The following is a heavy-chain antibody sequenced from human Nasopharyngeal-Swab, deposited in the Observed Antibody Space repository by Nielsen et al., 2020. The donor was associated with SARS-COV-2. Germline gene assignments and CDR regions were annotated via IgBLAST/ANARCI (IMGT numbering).Heavy chain of an antibody. CDR2: ISSSGSII. D-gene: IGHD4-17*01. Sequence: GESLKISCAASGFTFSDYYMSWIRQAPGKGLEWLSFISSSGSIIYYADSVKGRFTISRDNAKNSLYLHMNSLRGEDTAFYYCAKGVATTVITPAIDYWGQGILVTVSS. CDR3: AKGVATTVITPAIDY. CDR1: GFTFSDYY. V-gene: IGHV3-11*01. J-gene: IGHJ4*02.